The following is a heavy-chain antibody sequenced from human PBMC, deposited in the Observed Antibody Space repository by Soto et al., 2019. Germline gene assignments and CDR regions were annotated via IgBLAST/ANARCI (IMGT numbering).Heavy chain of an antibody. CDR1: GYTFTSYG. CDR2: ISAYNGNT. J-gene: IGHJ3*02. V-gene: IGHV1-18*01. CDR3: ERGGHDSMGDYSGNAVDI. D-gene: IGHD3-22*01. Sequence: GASVKVSCKASGYTFTSYGIGWVRQAPGQGLEWMGWISAYNGNTNYAQKLQGRVTMTTDTSTSTAYMELRSLRSDDTAVYYCERGGHDSMGDYSGNAVDIWGQGTMVTVSS.